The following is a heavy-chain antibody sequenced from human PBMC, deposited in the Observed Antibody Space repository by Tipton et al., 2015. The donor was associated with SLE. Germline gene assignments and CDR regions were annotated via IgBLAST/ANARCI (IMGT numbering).Heavy chain of an antibody. J-gene: IGHJ4*02. CDR2: IYTSGST. CDR3: ARGRVAGTIFFDY. Sequence: TLSLTCTVSGGSISSGYYWGWIRQPPGKGLEWIGYIYTSGSTNYNPSLKSRVTISVDTSKNQFSLKLSSVTAADTAVYYCARGRVAGTIFFDYWGQGTLVTVSS. V-gene: IGHV4-4*09. CDR1: GGSISSGYY. D-gene: IGHD6-19*01.